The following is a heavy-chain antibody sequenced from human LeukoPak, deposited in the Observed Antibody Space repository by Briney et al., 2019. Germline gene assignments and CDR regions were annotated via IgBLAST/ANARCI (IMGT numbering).Heavy chain of an antibody. J-gene: IGHJ6*02. Sequence: GGSLRLSCAASFSTFNKAWMNWVRQAPGKGLEWVSAISGSGGSAYYADSVKGRFTISRDNSKNTLYLQMNSLRAEDTAVYYCAKAIYSCSRMDVWGQGTTVTVSS. CDR3: AKAIYSCSRMDV. CDR2: ISGSGGSA. V-gene: IGHV3-23*01. D-gene: IGHD6-13*01. CDR1: FSTFNKAW.